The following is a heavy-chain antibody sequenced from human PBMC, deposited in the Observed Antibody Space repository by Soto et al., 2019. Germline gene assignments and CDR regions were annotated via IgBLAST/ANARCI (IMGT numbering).Heavy chain of an antibody. V-gene: IGHV1-69*13. CDR2: IIPIFGTA. CDR3: AIARRSYYDSSGYAPFDY. CDR1: GGTFSSYA. D-gene: IGHD3-22*01. Sequence: SVKVSCKASGGTFSSYAISWVRQAPGQGLEWMGGIIPIFGTANYAQKFQGRVTITADESTSTAYMELSSLRSEDTAVYYCAIARRSYYDSSGYAPFDYWGKGPLVTVSS. J-gene: IGHJ4*02.